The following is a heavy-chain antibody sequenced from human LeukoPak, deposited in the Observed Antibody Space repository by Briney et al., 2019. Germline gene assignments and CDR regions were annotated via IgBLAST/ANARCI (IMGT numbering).Heavy chain of an antibody. J-gene: IGHJ4*02. CDR2: INYGGNT. V-gene: IGHV4-39*01. CDR1: GGSISSSAYH. Sequence: PSETLSLTCTVSGGSISSSAYHWGWIRQPPGKGLEWIGTINYGGNTYYNLSLKSRVIIFLDTSKNQFSLKLSSVTAADTAVYYCARLWSTSCKGGSCPDQPNYWGQGTRVTVPS. D-gene: IGHD2-15*01. CDR3: ARLWSTSCKGGSCPDQPNY.